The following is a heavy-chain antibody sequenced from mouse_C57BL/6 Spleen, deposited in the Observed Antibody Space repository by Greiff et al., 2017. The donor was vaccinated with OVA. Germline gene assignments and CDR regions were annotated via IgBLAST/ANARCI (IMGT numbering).Heavy chain of an antibody. D-gene: IGHD2-4*01. V-gene: IGHV2-5*01. CDR3: AKTSYDYDDDWYFDV. J-gene: IGHJ1*03. Sequence: QVQLQQSGPGLVQPSQSLSITCTVSGFSLTSYGVHWVRQSPGKGLEWLGVIWRGGSTDYNAAFMSRLSITKDNSKSQVFFKMNSLQADDTAIYYCAKTSYDYDDDWYFDVWGTGTTVTVSS. CDR2: IWRGGST. CDR1: GFSLTSYG.